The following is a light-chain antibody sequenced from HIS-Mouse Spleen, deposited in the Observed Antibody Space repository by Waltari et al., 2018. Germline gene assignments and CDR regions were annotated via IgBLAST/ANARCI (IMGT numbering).Light chain of an antibody. CDR1: QSVSSY. V-gene: IGKV3-11*01. J-gene: IGKJ2*01. CDR3: QQRSNWPPGMYT. Sequence: EIVLTQSPATLSLSPGERATLSCRASQSVSSYLAWYQQKPGQAPRLLIYDASNRATGIPARFSGSGSGTDFTLTISSLEPEDFAFYYCQQRSNWPPGMYTFGQGTKLEIK. CDR2: DAS.